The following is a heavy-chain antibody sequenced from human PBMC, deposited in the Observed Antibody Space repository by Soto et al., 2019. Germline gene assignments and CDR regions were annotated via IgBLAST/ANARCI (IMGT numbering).Heavy chain of an antibody. Sequence: GESLKISCAASGFTFSSYGMHWVRQAPGKGLEWVAVISYDGSNKYYADSVKGRFTISRDNSKNTLYLQMNSLRAEDTAVYYCAKELPYDGDTAMVYYYYYGMDVWGQGTTVTVSS. CDR2: ISYDGSNK. CDR1: GFTFSSYG. J-gene: IGHJ6*02. V-gene: IGHV3-30*18. CDR3: AKELPYDGDTAMVYYYYYGMDV. D-gene: IGHD5-18*01.